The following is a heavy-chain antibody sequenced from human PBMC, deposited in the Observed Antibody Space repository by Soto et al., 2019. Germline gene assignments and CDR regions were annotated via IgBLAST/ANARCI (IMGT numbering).Heavy chain of an antibody. J-gene: IGHJ6*02. V-gene: IGHV4-34*01. Sequence: SETLSLTCAVYGGSFSGYYWSWIRQPPGKGLEWIGEINHSGSTNYNPSLKSRVTISVDTFKNQFSLKLSYVTAADTAVSYCARPDRDITGTQEGMDVWGQGTTVTVSS. CDR1: GGSFSGYY. CDR3: ARPDRDITGTQEGMDV. CDR2: INHSGST. D-gene: IGHD1-20*01.